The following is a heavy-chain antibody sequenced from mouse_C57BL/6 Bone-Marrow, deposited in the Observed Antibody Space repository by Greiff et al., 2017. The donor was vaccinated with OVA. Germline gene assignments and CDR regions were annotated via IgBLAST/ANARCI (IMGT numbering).Heavy chain of an antibody. Sequence: DVQLVESGGGLVQPKGSLKLSCAASGFSFNTYAMNWVRQAPGKGLEWVARIRSKSNNYATYYAESVKDRFTISRDDSESMLYLQMNNLKTEDTAMYYCVWRGFAYWGQGTLVTVSA. V-gene: IGHV10-1*01. CDR3: VWRGFAY. CDR2: IRSKSNNYAT. CDR1: GFSFNTYA. J-gene: IGHJ3*01.